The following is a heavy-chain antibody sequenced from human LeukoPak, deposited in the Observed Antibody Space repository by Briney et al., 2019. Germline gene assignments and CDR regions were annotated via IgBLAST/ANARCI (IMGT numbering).Heavy chain of an antibody. Sequence: GGSLRLSCAASGFTFGDYYMSWVRQAPGKGLEWVANIHQDGSRKYYVDSVKGRFTISRDNAKNSLYLQMNSLRAEDTAIYYCARCHLILNFDSWGQGTRITVS. CDR2: IHQDGSRK. V-gene: IGHV3-7*01. CDR3: ARCHLILNFDS. CDR1: GFTFGDYY. J-gene: IGHJ4*02. D-gene: IGHD3-9*01.